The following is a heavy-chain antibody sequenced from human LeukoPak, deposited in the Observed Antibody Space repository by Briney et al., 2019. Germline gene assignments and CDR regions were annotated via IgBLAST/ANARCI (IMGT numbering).Heavy chain of an antibody. D-gene: IGHD3-3*01. CDR1: AFTFSNYG. CDR2: ISSDGSNK. Sequence: PGGSLRLSCAASAFTFSNYGMHWVRQAPGKGLEWVAVISSDGSNKYYADSVKGRFTISRDNSKNTLYLQMSSLRPEDTAVYYCARRPGWLGVAPFDPWGQGTLVTVSS. J-gene: IGHJ5*02. CDR3: ARRPGWLGVAPFDP. V-gene: IGHV3-30*03.